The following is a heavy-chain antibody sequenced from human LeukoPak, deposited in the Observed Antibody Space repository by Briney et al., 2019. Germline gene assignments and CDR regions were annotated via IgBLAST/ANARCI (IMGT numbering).Heavy chain of an antibody. CDR3: ARVLYYDYVWGSCDY. CDR2: ISAYNGNT. D-gene: IGHD3-16*01. V-gene: IGHV1-18*01. CDR1: GYTFTSYG. J-gene: IGHJ4*02. Sequence: VSVKVSCKASGYTFTSYGISWVRQAPGQGLEWMGWISAYNGNTNYAQKLQGRVTMTTDTSTSTAYMELRSLRSDDTAVYYCARVLYYDYVWGSCDYWGQGTLVTVSS.